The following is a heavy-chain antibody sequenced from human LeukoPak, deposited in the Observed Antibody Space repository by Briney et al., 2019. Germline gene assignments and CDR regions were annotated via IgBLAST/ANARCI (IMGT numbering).Heavy chain of an antibody. CDR2: INHSGST. CDR3: ATGGSKRPYGFDY. CDR1: GGSFSGYY. D-gene: IGHD1-1*01. V-gene: IGHV4-34*01. J-gene: IGHJ4*02. Sequence: SETLSLTCAVYGGSFSGYYWSWIRQPPGKGLEWIGEINHSGSTNYNPSLKSRVTISVDTSKNQFSLKLSSVTAADTAVYYCATGGSKRPYGFDYWGQGTLVTVSS.